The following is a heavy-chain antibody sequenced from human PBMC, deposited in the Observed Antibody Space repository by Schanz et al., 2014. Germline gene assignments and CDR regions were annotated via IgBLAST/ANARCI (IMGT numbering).Heavy chain of an antibody. CDR3: ARGGFGEVSYFDY. CDR1: TFTFSSDW. D-gene: IGHD3-10*01. CDR2: IKKDGSEK. Sequence: EVQLAESGGGLVQPGGSLRLSCAASTFTFSSDWMSWVRQAPGKGLEWVANIKKDGSEKYYVDSVKGRFTISRDNAKNSLFLQMNSLRPEDTAVYYCARGGFGEVSYFDYWGQGTLVTVSS. J-gene: IGHJ4*02. V-gene: IGHV3-7*02.